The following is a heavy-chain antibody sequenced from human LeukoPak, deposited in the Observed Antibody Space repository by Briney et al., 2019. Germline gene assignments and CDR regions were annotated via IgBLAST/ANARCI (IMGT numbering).Heavy chain of an antibody. CDR3: GREVLFRYYYGMAV. V-gene: IGHV3-30*03. Sequence: PGRSLRLSCAASGFTFGSYAMHWVRQAPGKGLEWVAVISYDGSNKYYAEWVTGRFTISRDNSKNTVYLEMSSLRAEDTAVYYCGREVLFRYYYGMAVWGQGTTVTVSS. CDR1: GFTFGSYA. CDR2: ISYDGSNK. D-gene: IGHD2-8*01. J-gene: IGHJ6*02.